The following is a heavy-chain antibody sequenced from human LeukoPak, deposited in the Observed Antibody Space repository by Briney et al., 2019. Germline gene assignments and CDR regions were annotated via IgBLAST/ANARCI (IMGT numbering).Heavy chain of an antibody. CDR3: ARDFDVRQLDP. CDR1: GFTFSSYV. Sequence: GGSLRLSCAASGFTFSSYVMNWVCQAPGKGLEWVAVISYDGSNKYYADSVKGRFTISRDNSKNTLYLQMNSLRAEDTAVYYCARDFDVRQLDPWGQGTLVTVSS. J-gene: IGHJ5*02. CDR2: ISYDGSNK. V-gene: IGHV3-30*03. D-gene: IGHD5-18*01.